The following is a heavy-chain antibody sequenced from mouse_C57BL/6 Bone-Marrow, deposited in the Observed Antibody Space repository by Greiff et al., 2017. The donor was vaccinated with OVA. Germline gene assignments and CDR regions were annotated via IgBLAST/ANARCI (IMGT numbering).Heavy chain of an antibody. J-gene: IGHJ1*03. Sequence: VQLVESGAELARPGASVKLSCKASGYTFTSYGISWVKQSTGQGLEWIGEIYPRSGNTYYNEKFKGKATLTADKSSSTAYMELRSLTSEDSAVYFCARGGTVVARNWYFDVWGTGTTVTVSS. V-gene: IGHV1-81*01. CDR3: ARGGTVVARNWYFDV. CDR2: IYPRSGNT. D-gene: IGHD1-1*01. CDR1: GYTFTSYG.